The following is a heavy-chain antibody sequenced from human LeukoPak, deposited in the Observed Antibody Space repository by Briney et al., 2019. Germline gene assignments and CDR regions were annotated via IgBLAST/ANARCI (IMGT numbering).Heavy chain of an antibody. CDR3: ALLNPSVAH. CDR1: GFTFSSYW. J-gene: IGHJ4*02. CDR2: INSHGSAT. Sequence: GGSLRLSCAASGFTFSSYWIHWVRQAPGKGLVWVSDINSHGSATNYADSVKGRFTISRDNAKNTLYLQRNSLRPEDTAVYYCALLNPSVAHWGQGTLVTVSS. D-gene: IGHD3-16*01. V-gene: IGHV3-74*01.